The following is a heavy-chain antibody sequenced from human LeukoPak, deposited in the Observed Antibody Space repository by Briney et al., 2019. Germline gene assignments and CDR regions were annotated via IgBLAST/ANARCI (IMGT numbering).Heavy chain of an antibody. CDR2: INHSGST. V-gene: IGHV4-34*01. J-gene: IGHJ4*02. CDR3: ARRVGVQSRNYFDY. CDR1: GGSFSGYY. Sequence: SETLSLTCAVYGGSFSGYYWSWIRQPPGKGLEWIGEINHSGSTNYNPSLKSRVTISVDTSKSQFSLKLSSVTAADTAVYYCARRVGVQSRNYFDYWGQGTLVTVSS. D-gene: IGHD1-1*01.